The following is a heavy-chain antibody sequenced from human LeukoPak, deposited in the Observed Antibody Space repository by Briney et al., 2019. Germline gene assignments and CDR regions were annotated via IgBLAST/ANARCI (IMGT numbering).Heavy chain of an antibody. CDR2: IYHSGST. CDR1: GGSISSYS. Sequence: SETLSLTCTVSGGSISSYSWSWIRQPPGKGLEWIGYIYHSGSTYYNPSLKSRVTISVDRSKNQFSLKLSSVTAADTAVYYCARVTGLWFGEFSWFDPWGQGTLVTVSS. V-gene: IGHV4-30-2*01. CDR3: ARVTGLWFGEFSWFDP. D-gene: IGHD3-10*01. J-gene: IGHJ5*02.